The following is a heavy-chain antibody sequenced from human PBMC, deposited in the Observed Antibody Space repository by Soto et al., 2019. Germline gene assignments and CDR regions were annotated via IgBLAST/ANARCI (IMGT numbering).Heavy chain of an antibody. CDR3: ARTPVPAATDLNYYYGMDV. Sequence: SVKVSCKASGGTFSSYAISWVRQAPGQGLEWMGGIIPIFGTANYAQKFQGRVTITADESTSTAYMELSSLRSEDTAVYYCARTPVPAATDLNYYYGMDVWGQGTTVTVS. CDR2: IIPIFGTA. CDR1: GGTFSSYA. V-gene: IGHV1-69*13. J-gene: IGHJ6*02. D-gene: IGHD2-2*01.